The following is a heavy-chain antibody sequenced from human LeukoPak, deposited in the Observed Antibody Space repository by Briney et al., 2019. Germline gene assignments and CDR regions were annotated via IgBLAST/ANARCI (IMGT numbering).Heavy chain of an antibody. V-gene: IGHV4-38-2*02. CDR1: GYSISSGYY. D-gene: IGHD2-15*01. CDR2: IYHSGTT. Sequence: SETLSLTCSVSGYSISSGYYWGWIRQPPGKGLEWIGSIYHSGTTYYNPSLKSRVTMSLDTSKHQFSLKLSSVTAADTAVYYCARSRYSSGPGGGFDPWGQGTLVTVSS. J-gene: IGHJ5*02. CDR3: ARSRYSSGPGGGFDP.